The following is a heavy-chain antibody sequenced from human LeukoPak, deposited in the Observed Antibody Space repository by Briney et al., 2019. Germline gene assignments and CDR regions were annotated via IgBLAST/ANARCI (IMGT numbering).Heavy chain of an antibody. Sequence: GGSLRLSCAASGFTFSSYSMNWVRQAPGKGLEWVSSINTGGSAYYADSVKGRFTISRDNSMNTLYLQMNSLRAEDTAVYYCAKVPRGHYFDYWGQGTLVTVSS. CDR1: GFTFSSYS. V-gene: IGHV3-23*01. J-gene: IGHJ4*02. CDR2: INTGGSA. D-gene: IGHD3-10*01. CDR3: AKVPRGHYFDY.